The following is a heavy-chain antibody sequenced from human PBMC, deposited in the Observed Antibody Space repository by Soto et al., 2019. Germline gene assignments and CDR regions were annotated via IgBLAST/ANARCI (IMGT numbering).Heavy chain of an antibody. CDR3: ARVGITMVQGVRYYFDY. J-gene: IGHJ4*02. Sequence: SETLSLTCTVSGGSISSYYWSWIRQPPGKGLEWIGYIYYSGSTNYNPSLKSRVTISVDTSKNQFSLKLSSVTAADTAVYYCARVGITMVQGVRYYFDYWGQGTLVTVSS. V-gene: IGHV4-59*01. D-gene: IGHD3-10*01. CDR2: IYYSGST. CDR1: GGSISSYY.